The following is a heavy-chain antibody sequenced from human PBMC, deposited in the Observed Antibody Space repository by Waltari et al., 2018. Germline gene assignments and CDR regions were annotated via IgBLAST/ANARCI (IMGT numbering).Heavy chain of an antibody. D-gene: IGHD3-9*01. Sequence: EVQLLESGGGLVQPGGSLRLSCAASGFTFSSYAMSWVRQAPGKGLEWVSVIYSGGSTYYADSVKGRFTISRDNSKNTLYLQMNSLRAEVTAVYYCARDILTPKAFDIWGQGTMVTVSS. CDR3: ARDILTPKAFDI. CDR2: IYSGGST. J-gene: IGHJ3*02. CDR1: GFTFSSYA. V-gene: IGHV3-23*03.